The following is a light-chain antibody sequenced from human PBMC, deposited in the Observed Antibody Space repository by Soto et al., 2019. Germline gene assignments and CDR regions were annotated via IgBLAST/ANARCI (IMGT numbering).Light chain of an antibody. Sequence: EIVMTQFPATLSESPGERVTLSCRASPSVTNFLAWYQQKPGQAPRLLIYGAFNRATGIPARFSGSGSGTDFTLTISSLEPEDSAVYYCQQRNVWPPVTFGQGTRLEIK. J-gene: IGKJ5*01. CDR3: QQRNVWPPVT. CDR2: GAF. CDR1: PSVTNF. V-gene: IGKV3-11*01.